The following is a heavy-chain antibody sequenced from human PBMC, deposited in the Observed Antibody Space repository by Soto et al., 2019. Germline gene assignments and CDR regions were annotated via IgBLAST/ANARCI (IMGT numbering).Heavy chain of an antibody. D-gene: IGHD2-21*02. V-gene: IGHV1-69*02. Sequence: QVQLVQSGAEVKKPGSSVKVSCKASGGTFSSYTISWVRQAPGQGLEWMGRIIPILGIANYAQKFQGRVTITADKSTSTAYMEVSSLRSEDTGVYYCARRCGGDSNDAFDIWGQGTMVTVSS. CDR3: ARRCGGDSNDAFDI. J-gene: IGHJ3*02. CDR2: IIPILGIA. CDR1: GGTFSSYT.